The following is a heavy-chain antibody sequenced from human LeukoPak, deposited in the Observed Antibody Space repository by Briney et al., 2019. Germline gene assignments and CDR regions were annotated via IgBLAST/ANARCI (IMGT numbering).Heavy chain of an antibody. CDR1: GFTFSSYA. D-gene: IGHD6-13*01. V-gene: IGHV3-30-3*01. Sequence: PGGSLRLSCAASGFTFSSYAMHWVRQAPGKGLEWVAVISYDGSNKYYADSVKGRFTISRDNSKNTLYLQMNSLRAEDTAVYYCARAEGYSTPYDAFDIWGQGTMVTVSS. J-gene: IGHJ3*02. CDR2: ISYDGSNK. CDR3: ARAEGYSTPYDAFDI.